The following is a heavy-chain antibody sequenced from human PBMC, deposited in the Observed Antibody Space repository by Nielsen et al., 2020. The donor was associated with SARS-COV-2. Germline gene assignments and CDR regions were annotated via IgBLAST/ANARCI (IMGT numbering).Heavy chain of an antibody. V-gene: IGHV3-64D*09. J-gene: IGHJ6*02. CDR3: VKGIAARPDYYYGMDV. D-gene: IGHD6-6*01. CDR2: ISSNGGST. Sequence: GESLKISCSASGFTFSSYAMHWVRQAPGKGLEYVSAISSNGGSTYYADSVKGRFTISRDNSKNTLYLQMSSLRAEDTAVYYCVKGIAARPDYYYGMDVWGQGTTVTVSS. CDR1: GFTFSSYA.